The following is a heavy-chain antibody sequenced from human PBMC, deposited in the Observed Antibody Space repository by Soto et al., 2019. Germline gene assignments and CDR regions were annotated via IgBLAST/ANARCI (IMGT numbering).Heavy chain of an antibody. J-gene: IGHJ4*02. V-gene: IGHV1-3*01. Sequence: ASVKVSCKASGYTFTSYAMHWVLQAPGQRLEWMGWINAGNGNTKYSQKFQGRVTITRDTSASTAYMELSSLRSEDTAVYYCARSRYYGDHFDYWGQGTLVTVSS. D-gene: IGHD4-17*01. CDR1: GYTFTSYA. CDR3: ARSRYYGDHFDY. CDR2: INAGNGNT.